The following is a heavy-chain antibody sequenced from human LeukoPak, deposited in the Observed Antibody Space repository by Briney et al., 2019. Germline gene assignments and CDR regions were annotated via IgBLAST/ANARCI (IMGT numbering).Heavy chain of an antibody. CDR3: ARDLGYCTNGVCHTRFDY. V-gene: IGHV4-59*01. D-gene: IGHD2-8*01. J-gene: IGHJ4*02. CDR2: IYYSGST. Sequence: PSETLSLTCTVSGGSISSYYWSWIRQPPGKGLEWIGYIYYSGSTNYNPSLKSRVTISLDTSKNQFSLKLSSVTAADTAVYYCARDLGYCTNGVCHTRFDYWGQGTLVAVSS. CDR1: GGSISSYY.